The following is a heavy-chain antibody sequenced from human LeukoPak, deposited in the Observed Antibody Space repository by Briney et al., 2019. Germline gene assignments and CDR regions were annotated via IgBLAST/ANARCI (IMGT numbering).Heavy chain of an antibody. Sequence: ASVKVSCKASGYSFINYGISWVRQAPGQGLEWMGWISVNNGDTNFAQKLRGRVTMTTDTSTSTAYMELRSLRSDDTAVYYCAREGYTSGFPFDIWGQGTMVTVSS. D-gene: IGHD6-19*01. J-gene: IGHJ3*02. CDR2: ISVNNGDT. V-gene: IGHV1-18*01. CDR3: AREGYTSGFPFDI. CDR1: GYSFINYG.